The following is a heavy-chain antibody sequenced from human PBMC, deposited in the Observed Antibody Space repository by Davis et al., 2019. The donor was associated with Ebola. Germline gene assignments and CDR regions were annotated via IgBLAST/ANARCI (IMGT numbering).Heavy chain of an antibody. J-gene: IGHJ4*02. CDR1: GYTFTNYG. Sequence: AASVKVSCKASGYTFTNYGITWVRQAPGQGLEWMGWINPHNGNTNYAQNVQGRVIMTSDTATTTAYMELRSLRSDDTAVYYCARDRGGIYGDYVGAHWGQGTLVTVSS. CDR2: INPHNGNT. V-gene: IGHV1-18*04. D-gene: IGHD4-17*01. CDR3: ARDRGGIYGDYVGAH.